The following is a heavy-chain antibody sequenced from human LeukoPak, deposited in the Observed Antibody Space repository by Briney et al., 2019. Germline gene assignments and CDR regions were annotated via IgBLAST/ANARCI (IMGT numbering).Heavy chain of an antibody. CDR2: IYASGGT. J-gene: IGHJ4*02. CDR1: GGSLSTYF. D-gene: IGHD3-22*01. CDR3: ARAVYDTSGYYIDY. Sequence: PSETLSLTCTVSGGSLSTYFWTWIRQPAGKGLEWIGRIYASGGTTHTPSHKSRVTMSVDTSKSQFSLKLSSVTAADTAVYYCARAVYDTSGYYIDYWGQGTLVTVSS. V-gene: IGHV4-4*07.